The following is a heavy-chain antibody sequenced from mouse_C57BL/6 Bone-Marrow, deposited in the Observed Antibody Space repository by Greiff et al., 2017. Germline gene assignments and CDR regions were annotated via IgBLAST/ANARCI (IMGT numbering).Heavy chain of an antibody. V-gene: IGHV2-2*01. CDR1: GFSLTSYG. J-gene: IGHJ1*03. D-gene: IGHD1-1*01. CDR3: ARQVVAPYFDV. Sequence: VQLQQSGRGLVQPSQSLSITCTASGFSLTSYGVHWVRQSPGKGLEWLGVIWSGGSTDYNAAFIPSLSISKDNSKRQVFFKMNKLQADDTAIYYCARQVVAPYFDVWGTGTTVTVSS. CDR2: IWSGGST.